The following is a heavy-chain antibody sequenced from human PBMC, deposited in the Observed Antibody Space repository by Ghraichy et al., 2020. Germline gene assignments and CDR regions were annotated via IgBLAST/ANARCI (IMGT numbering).Heavy chain of an antibody. V-gene: IGHV3-53*01. CDR1: GFIVRSNY. CDR2: IYSGGST. CDR3: ARLSYGAFDI. D-gene: IGHD3-16*01. J-gene: IGHJ3*02. Sequence: GGSLRLSCAASGFIVRSNYMSWVRQAPGKGLEWVSFIYSGGSTYYAASAKGRFTISRDNSKNTLYLPMNSLRAEDTAVYYCARLSYGAFDIWGQGTMVTVSS.